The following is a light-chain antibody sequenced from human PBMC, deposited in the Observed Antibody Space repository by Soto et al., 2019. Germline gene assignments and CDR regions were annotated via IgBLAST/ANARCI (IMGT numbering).Light chain of an antibody. Sequence: EIVMTQSPATLSVSPGERATLSCRASQSVSSNLAWYQQKPGQAPRLLIYDASTRATGIPARFSGSGSGTEFTLTISSLQAEDFALYYCQPYNNWPPYTFGQGNKLEIK. V-gene: IGKV3-15*01. J-gene: IGKJ2*01. CDR3: QPYNNWPPYT. CDR1: QSVSSN. CDR2: DAS.